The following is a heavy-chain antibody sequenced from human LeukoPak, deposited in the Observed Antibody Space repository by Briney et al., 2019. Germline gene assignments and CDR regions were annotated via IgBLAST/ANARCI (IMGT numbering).Heavy chain of an antibody. Sequence: VASVKVSCKAPGGTFSSYAISWVRQAPGQGLEWMGGIIPIFGTANYAQKFQGRVTITADESTSTAYMELSSLRSEDTAVYYCARDVPSGYCSGGSCQSLDYWGQGTLVTVSS. CDR2: IIPIFGTA. D-gene: IGHD2-15*01. V-gene: IGHV1-69*01. CDR3: ARDVPSGYCSGGSCQSLDY. CDR1: GGTFSSYA. J-gene: IGHJ4*02.